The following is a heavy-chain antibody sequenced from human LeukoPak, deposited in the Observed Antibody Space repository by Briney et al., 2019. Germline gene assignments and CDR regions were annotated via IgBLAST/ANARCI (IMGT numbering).Heavy chain of an antibody. J-gene: IGHJ4*02. CDR3: AREGDGYNSPIDY. CDR1: GFKLSSYS. Sequence: GGSLRLSCAASGFKLSSYSMNWVRQAPGKGLEWVSSITSSSSYIYYADSVKGRFTITRDNAKNSLFLQMNSLRVEDTAVYYCAREGDGYNSPIDYWGQGTQVTVSS. D-gene: IGHD5-24*01. V-gene: IGHV3-21*01. CDR2: ITSSSSYI.